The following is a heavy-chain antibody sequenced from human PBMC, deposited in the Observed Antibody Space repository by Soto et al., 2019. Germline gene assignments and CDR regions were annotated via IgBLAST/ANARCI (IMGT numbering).Heavy chain of an antibody. D-gene: IGHD3-16*01. J-gene: IGHJ5*02. CDR1: GGSFSGYY. Sequence: QVQLQQWGAGLLKPSETLSLTCAVYGGSFSGYYWSWIRQPPGKGLEWIGEINHSGSTNYNPSLKSLVPISVDTSKNQFSLKLSSVTAADTAVYYCAVTLGGSYNWFDPWGQGTLVTVSS. V-gene: IGHV4-34*01. CDR2: INHSGST. CDR3: AVTLGGSYNWFDP.